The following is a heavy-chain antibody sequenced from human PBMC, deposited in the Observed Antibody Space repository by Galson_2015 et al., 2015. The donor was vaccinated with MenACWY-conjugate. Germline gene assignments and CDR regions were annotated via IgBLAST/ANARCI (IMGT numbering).Heavy chain of an antibody. V-gene: IGHV3-72*01. Sequence: SLRLSCAASGFIFSAHYMDWVRQGPGRGLEWVGRIRDRGHSHTTEYAASVKGRFTISRDESESSVYLQMNCLQSEDTAVYYCTRRMLGSTDGYDIWGQGTMVAV. J-gene: IGHJ3*02. CDR3: TRRMLGSTDGYDI. CDR1: GFIFSAHY. D-gene: IGHD1-26*01. CDR2: IRDRGHSHTT.